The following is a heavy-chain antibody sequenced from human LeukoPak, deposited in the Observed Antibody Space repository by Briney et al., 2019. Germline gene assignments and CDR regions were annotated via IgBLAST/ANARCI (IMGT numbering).Heavy chain of an antibody. J-gene: IGHJ4*02. CDR2: ISAYNGKT. CDR3: ARGGALTSFDS. V-gene: IGHV1-18*01. CDR1: GLSFSTYG. D-gene: IGHD1-26*01. Sequence: ASVKVSCKASGLSFSTYGFSWVRQAPGQGLEWMGWISAYNGKTSYAQKFQGRVTMTTDTSTTTVYMDLRSLRSDDTAVYFCARGGALTSFDSWGQGTLITVSS.